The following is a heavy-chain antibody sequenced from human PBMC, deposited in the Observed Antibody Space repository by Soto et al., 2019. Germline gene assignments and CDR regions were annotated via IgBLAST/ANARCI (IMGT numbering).Heavy chain of an antibody. CDR1: CGSFSGYY. CDR2: INHSGST. CDR3: ARFFDYGDHYFDY. V-gene: IGHV4-34*01. Sequence: SETLSLTCAVYCGSFSGYYWSWIRQPPGKGLEWIGEINHSGSTNYNPSLKSRVTISVDTSKNQFSLKLSSVTAADTAVYYCARFFDYGDHYFDYWGQGTLVTVSS. D-gene: IGHD4-17*01. J-gene: IGHJ4*02.